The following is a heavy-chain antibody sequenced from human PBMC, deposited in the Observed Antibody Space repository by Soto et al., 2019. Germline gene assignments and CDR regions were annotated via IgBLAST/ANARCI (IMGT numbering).Heavy chain of an antibody. Sequence: SETLSPTCTVSGGSISSYYWSWIRQPPGKGLEWIGYIYYSGSTNYNPSLKSRVTISVDTSKNQFSLKLSSVTAADTAVYYCARQNYDYVWGSYRYTVPRPFDYWGQGTLVTVSS. V-gene: IGHV4-59*08. CDR1: GGSISSYY. CDR3: ARQNYDYVWGSYRYTVPRPFDY. J-gene: IGHJ4*02. D-gene: IGHD3-16*02. CDR2: IYYSGST.